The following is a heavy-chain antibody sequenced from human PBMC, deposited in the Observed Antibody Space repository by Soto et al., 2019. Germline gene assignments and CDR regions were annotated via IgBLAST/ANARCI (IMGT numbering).Heavy chain of an antibody. CDR3: AKESMPEHYGDTLFDS. D-gene: IGHD4-17*01. J-gene: IGHJ4*02. CDR2: FSAGGRA. CDR1: GFSINNYA. V-gene: IGHV3-23*01. Sequence: VQLLESGGAFVQPGGSLRLSCAASGFSINNYAVSWVRQAPGKGLEWVSTFSAGGRAYYADSVRGRFSVARERSQNTVDLQISVLRPEESAVYYCAKESMPEHYGDTLFDSLGQGTRGTGSS.